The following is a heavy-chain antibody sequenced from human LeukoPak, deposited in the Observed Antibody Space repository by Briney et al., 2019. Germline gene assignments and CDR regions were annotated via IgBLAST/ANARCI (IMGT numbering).Heavy chain of an antibody. CDR3: ARHSHSSSDFYYYYMDV. V-gene: IGHV4-39*01. D-gene: IGHD6-6*01. CDR2: IYYSGST. CDR1: GGSISTSSYY. Sequence: SETLSLTCTVSGGSISTSSYYWGWIRQPPGTGPEWIGSIYYSGSTYYNPSLKSRVTISVDTSKNQFSLKLSSVTAADTAVYFCARHSHSSSDFYYYYMDVWGKGTTVTVSS. J-gene: IGHJ6*03.